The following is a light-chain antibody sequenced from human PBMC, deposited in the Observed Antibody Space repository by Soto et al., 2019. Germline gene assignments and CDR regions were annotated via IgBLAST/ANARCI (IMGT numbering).Light chain of an antibody. CDR3: QQLNSYPLT. CDR2: AAS. V-gene: IGKV1-9*01. Sequence: IQLTQSPSSLSASVGDRVTITCRASQGISSYLAWYQQKPGQAPKLLIYAASTLQSGVPSRFRGSGSGTDFTLTISSLQPEDFATYYCQQLNSYPLTFGGGTKVDIK. J-gene: IGKJ4*01. CDR1: QGISSY.